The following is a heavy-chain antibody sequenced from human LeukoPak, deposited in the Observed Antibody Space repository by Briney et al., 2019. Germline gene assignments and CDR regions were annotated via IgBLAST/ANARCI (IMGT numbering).Heavy chain of an antibody. CDR2: TYHSGST. V-gene: IGHV4-38-2*02. Sequence: SETLSLTCTVSGYSISSVYYWGWIRQPPGKGLEWIGSTYHSGSTYYNPSLKSRVTISVDTSKNQFSLKLSSVTAADTAVYYCARDGPAAIELGANWFDPWGQGTLVTVSS. CDR1: GYSISSVYY. D-gene: IGHD2-2*02. CDR3: ARDGPAAIELGANWFDP. J-gene: IGHJ5*02.